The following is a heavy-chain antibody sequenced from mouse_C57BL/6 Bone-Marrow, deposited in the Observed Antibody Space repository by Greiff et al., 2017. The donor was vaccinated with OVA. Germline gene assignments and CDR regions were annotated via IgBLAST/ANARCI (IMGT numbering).Heavy chain of an antibody. CDR1: GFTFSDYG. CDR2: ISSGSSTI. Sequence: EVKLVESGGGLVKPGGSLKLSCAASGFTFSDYGMHWVRQAPEKGLEWVAYISSGSSTIYYADTVKGRFTISRDNAKNTLFLQMTSLRSEDTAMYYCARPRWLLPDYWGQGTTLTVSS. D-gene: IGHD2-3*01. J-gene: IGHJ2*01. V-gene: IGHV5-17*01. CDR3: ARPRWLLPDY.